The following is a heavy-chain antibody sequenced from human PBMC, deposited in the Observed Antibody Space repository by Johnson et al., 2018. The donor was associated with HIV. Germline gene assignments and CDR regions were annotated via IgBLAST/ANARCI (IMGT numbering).Heavy chain of an antibody. V-gene: IGHV3-11*04. CDR2: ISPRGSTI. CDR1: GFTFSDYY. Sequence: QVQLVESGGGLVKPGGSLRLSCAASGFTFSDYYMSWIRQAPGKGLEWLSYISPRGSTIYSADSVKGRITISMDNAKNSLYLQMSSLRAEDTALYYCARVGIHLWLGQTSPKNAFDIWGQGTMVTVSS. CDR3: ARVGIHLWLGQTSPKNAFDI. D-gene: IGHD5-18*01. J-gene: IGHJ3*02.